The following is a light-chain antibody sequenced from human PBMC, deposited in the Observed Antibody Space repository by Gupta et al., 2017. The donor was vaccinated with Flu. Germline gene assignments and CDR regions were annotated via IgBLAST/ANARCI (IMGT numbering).Light chain of an antibody. J-gene: IGLJ3*02. CDR3: AAWDDSLNGHV. V-gene: IGLV1-44*01. Sequence: QSVLTQPPSASGTPGQRVTISCFGSSSNIGSNTVNWYQQLPGTAPKPLIYSNNQRPSGVPNRFSGSKSGTSASLAISGLQSEDEADYYCAAWDDSLNGHVFGGGTKLTVL. CDR1: SSNIGSNT. CDR2: SNN.